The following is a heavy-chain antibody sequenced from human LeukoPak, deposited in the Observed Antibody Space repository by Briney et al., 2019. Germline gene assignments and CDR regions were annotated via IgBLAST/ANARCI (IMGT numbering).Heavy chain of an antibody. CDR1: GGSFSGYY. CDR3: ARGDWGTGYFDY. D-gene: IGHD7-27*01. V-gene: IGHV4-34*01. J-gene: IGHJ4*02. CDR2: INHSGST. Sequence: SETLSLTCAVYGGSFSGYYWSWIRQPPGKGLEWIGEINHSGSTNYNPSLKSRVTISVDTSKNQFSLKLSSVTAADTAVYCCARGDWGTGYFDYWGQGTLVTVSS.